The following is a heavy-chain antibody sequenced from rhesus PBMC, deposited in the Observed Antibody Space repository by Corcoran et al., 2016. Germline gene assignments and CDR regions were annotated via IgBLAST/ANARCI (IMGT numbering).Heavy chain of an antibody. Sequence: EVQLVESGGGLVQPGGSLRLSCAASGFTFSNYWMSWVRQAPGKGLECVGFIKNKADGGTAAYAESVKGRFTISRDDSKNTLYLQMNSLKTEDTAVYYCTRDSSGWDDFDYWGQGVLVTVSS. CDR2: IKNKADGGTA. CDR1: GFTFSNYW. V-gene: IGHV3S11*01. CDR3: TRDSSGWDDFDY. D-gene: IGHD6-31*01. J-gene: IGHJ4*01.